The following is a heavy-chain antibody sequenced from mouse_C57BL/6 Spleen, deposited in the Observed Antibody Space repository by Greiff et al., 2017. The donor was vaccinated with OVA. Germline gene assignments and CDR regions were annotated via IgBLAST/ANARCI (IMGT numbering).Heavy chain of an antibody. J-gene: IGHJ3*01. D-gene: IGHD2-1*01. CDR1: GYTFTSYW. Sequence: QVQLKQPGAELVRPGSSVKLSCKASGYTFTSYWMHWVKQRPIQGLEWIGNIDPSDSETHYNQKFKDKATLTVDKSSSTAYMQLSSLTSEDSAVYYCARGEGNPFAYWGQGTLVTVSA. V-gene: IGHV1-52*01. CDR2: IDPSDSET. CDR3: ARGEGNPFAY.